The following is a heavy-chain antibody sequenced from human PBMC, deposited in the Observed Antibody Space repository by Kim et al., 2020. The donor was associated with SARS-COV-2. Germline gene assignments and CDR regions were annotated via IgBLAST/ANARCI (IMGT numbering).Heavy chain of an antibody. CDR3: ARVSSQDRIDYYDSSAYFRDAFDI. CDR1: GYTFTSYA. Sequence: ASVKVSCKASGYTFTSYAMNWVRQAPGQGLEWMGWINTNTGNPTYAQGFTGRFVFSLDTSVSTAYLQISSLKAEDTAVYYCARVSSQDRIDYYDSSAYFRDAFDIWGQGTMVTVSS. CDR2: INTNTGNP. V-gene: IGHV7-4-1*02. J-gene: IGHJ3*02. D-gene: IGHD3-22*01.